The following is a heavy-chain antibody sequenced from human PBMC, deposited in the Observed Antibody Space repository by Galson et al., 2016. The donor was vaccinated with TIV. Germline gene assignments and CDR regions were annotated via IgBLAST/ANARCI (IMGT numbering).Heavy chain of an antibody. V-gene: IGHV4-38-2*01. D-gene: IGHD6-25*01. CDR2: IFHSGRT. CDR1: GYSLSRGYY. J-gene: IGHJ4*02. Sequence: TLSLTCDVSGYSLSRGYYWAWIRQPPGKGLEWIGSIFHSGRTYYNPSLKSRVIISVDTSKNQFSLQLTLVTTADTAVYYCVAQSGVTAAASDFDYWGQGNLVTVSS. CDR3: VAQSGVTAAASDFDY.